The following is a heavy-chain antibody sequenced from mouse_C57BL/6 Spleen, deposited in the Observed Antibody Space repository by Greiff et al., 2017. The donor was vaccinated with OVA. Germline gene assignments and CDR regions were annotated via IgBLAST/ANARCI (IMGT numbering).Heavy chain of an antibody. CDR1: GYTFTDYY. D-gene: IGHD1-2*01. V-gene: IGHV1-19*01. J-gene: IGHJ4*01. CDR2: INPYNGGT. CDR3: ARWKVTTANYYAMDY. Sequence: VQLQQSGPVLVKPGASVKMSCKASGYTFTDYYMNWVKQSHGKSLEWIGVINPYNGGTSYNQKFKGKATLTVDKSSSTAYMERNSLTSEDSAVYYWARWKVTTANYYAMDYWGQGTSGTVSS.